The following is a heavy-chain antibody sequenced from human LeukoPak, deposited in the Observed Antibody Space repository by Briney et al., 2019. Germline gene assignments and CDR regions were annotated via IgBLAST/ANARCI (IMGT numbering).Heavy chain of an antibody. CDR3: ARSTSATDAFDI. CDR1: SSSSYY. Sequence: SETLSLTCTVISSSSYYWGWIRQPPGKGLEWIGNIYYSGSTYYNPSLKSRVTISADTSKNQFSLKLRSVTAADTALYYCARSTSATDAFDIWGQGTMVTVSS. D-gene: IGHD1-26*01. J-gene: IGHJ3*02. CDR2: IYYSGST. V-gene: IGHV4-39*01.